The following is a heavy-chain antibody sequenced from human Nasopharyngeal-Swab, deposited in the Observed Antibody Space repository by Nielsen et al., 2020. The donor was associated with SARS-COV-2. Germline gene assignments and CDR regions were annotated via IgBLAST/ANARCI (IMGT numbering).Heavy chain of an antibody. D-gene: IGHD6-13*01. J-gene: IGHJ6*04. CDR3: ARSIAAAGNFPRIRVFPDV. CDR2: INHSGST. Sequence: WIRQPPGKGLEWIGEINHSGSTNYNPSLKSRVTISVDTSKNQFSLKLSSVTAADTAVYYCARSIAAAGNFPRIRVFPDVWGKGTTVNVSS. V-gene: IGHV4-34*01.